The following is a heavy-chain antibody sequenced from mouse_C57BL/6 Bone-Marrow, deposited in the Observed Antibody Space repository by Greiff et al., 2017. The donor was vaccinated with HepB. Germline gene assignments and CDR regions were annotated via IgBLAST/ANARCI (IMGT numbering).Heavy chain of an antibody. V-gene: IGHV14-3*01. J-gene: IGHJ3*01. Sequence: VQLKESVAELVRPGASVKLSCTASGFNIKNTYMHWVKQRPEQGLEWIGRIDPANGNTKYAPKFQGKATITADTSSNTAYLQLSSLTSEDTAIYYCARTYYYGSSWFAYWGQGTLVTVSA. CDR3: ARTYYYGSSWFAY. D-gene: IGHD1-1*01. CDR2: IDPANGNT. CDR1: GFNIKNTY.